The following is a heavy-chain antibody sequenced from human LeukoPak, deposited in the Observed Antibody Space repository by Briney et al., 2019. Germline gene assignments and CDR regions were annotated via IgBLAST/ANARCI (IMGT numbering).Heavy chain of an antibody. CDR3: ARGPMVTKAFDP. CDR2: INPSGGST. Sequence: GASVKVSCKASGYTFTSYYMHWVRQAPGQGLEWMGIINPSGGSTSYAQKFQGRVTMTRDMSTSTVYMELSSLRSKDTAVYYCARGPMVTKAFDPWGQGTLVTVSS. J-gene: IGHJ5*02. CDR1: GYTFTSYY. D-gene: IGHD2-21*02. V-gene: IGHV1-46*01.